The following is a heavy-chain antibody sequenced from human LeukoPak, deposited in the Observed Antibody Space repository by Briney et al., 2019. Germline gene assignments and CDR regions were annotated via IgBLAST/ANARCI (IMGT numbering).Heavy chain of an antibody. CDR2: ISAYNGNT. CDR3: ARELRGYSYGYSHYFDY. Sequence: GASVKVSCKASGYTFTSYGISWVRQAPGHGLEGMGWISAYNGNTNYAQKLQGRVTMTTDTSTSTAYMELRSLRSDDTAVYYCARELRGYSYGYSHYFDYWGQGTLVTVSS. V-gene: IGHV1-18*01. J-gene: IGHJ4*02. CDR1: GYTFTSYG. D-gene: IGHD5-18*01.